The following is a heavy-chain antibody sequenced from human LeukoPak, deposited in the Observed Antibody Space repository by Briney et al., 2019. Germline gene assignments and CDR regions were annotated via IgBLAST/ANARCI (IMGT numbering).Heavy chain of an antibody. Sequence: ASVKASCKASGYTFTSYYMHWVRQAPGQGLEWMGKINPSGGSTSYAQKFQGRVTMTRDTSRSTVYMELSSLRSEDTAVYYCARSDNMERTRTLWFGESFNWFDPWGQGTLVTVSS. D-gene: IGHD3-10*01. J-gene: IGHJ5*02. CDR2: INPSGGST. CDR1: GYTFTSYY. V-gene: IGHV1-46*01. CDR3: ARSDNMERTRTLWFGESFNWFDP.